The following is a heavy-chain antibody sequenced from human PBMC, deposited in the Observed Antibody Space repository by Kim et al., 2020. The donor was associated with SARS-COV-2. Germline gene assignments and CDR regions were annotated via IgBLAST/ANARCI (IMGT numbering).Heavy chain of an antibody. CDR3: ARDDLIETYSSSPPGAFDI. Sequence: SVKVSCKASGGTFSSYAISWVRQAPGQGLEWMGRIIPILGIANYAQKFQGRVTITADKSTSTAYMELSSLRSEDTAVYYCARDDLIETYSSSPPGAFDIWGQGTMVTVSS. V-gene: IGHV1-69*04. CDR2: IIPILGIA. D-gene: IGHD6-6*01. CDR1: GGTFSSYA. J-gene: IGHJ3*02.